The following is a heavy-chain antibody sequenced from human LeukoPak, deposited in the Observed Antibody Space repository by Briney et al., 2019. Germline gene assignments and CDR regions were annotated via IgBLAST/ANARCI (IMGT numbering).Heavy chain of an antibody. D-gene: IGHD3-22*01. CDR3: ARLGSGSGYYFIAFDY. J-gene: IGHJ4*02. CDR1: GGTFSNYA. CDR2: INPIFGTA. Sequence: SVKVSCKASGGTFSNYAITWVRQAPGQGLEWMGGINPIFGTATYAQKFQGRVTMTRDTSISTAYMELSRLRSDDTAVYYCARLGSGSGYYFIAFDYWGQGTLVTVSS. V-gene: IGHV1-69*05.